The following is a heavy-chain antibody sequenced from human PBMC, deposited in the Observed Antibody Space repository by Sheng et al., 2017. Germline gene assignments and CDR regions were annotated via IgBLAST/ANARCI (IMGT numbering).Heavy chain of an antibody. Sequence: QLQLQESGPGLVKPSETLSLTCTVSGGSISSSSYYWGWIRQPPGKGLEWIGSIYYSGSTYYNPSLKSRVTISVDTSKNQFSLKLSSVTAADTAVYYCARERENLGGYFDYWGQGTLVTVSS. CDR3: ARERENLGGYFDY. V-gene: IGHV4-39*07. CDR2: IYYSGST. D-gene: IGHD3-16*01. CDR1: GGSISSSSYY. J-gene: IGHJ4*02.